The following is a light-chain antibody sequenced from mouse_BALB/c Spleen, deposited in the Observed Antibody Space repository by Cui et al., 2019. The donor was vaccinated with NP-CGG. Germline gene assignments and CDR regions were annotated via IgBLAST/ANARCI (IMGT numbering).Light chain of an antibody. CDR1: IGAVTTSNY. V-gene: IGLV1*01. Sequence: QAVVTQESALTTSPGETVTFSCRSSIGAVTTSNYANWVQEKPDHLFTGLIGGTNNRAPGVPARFSGSLIGDKAALTITGEQTEDEAIYFCALWYSNHWVFGGGTKLTVL. J-gene: IGLJ1*01. CDR3: ALWYSNHWV. CDR2: GTN.